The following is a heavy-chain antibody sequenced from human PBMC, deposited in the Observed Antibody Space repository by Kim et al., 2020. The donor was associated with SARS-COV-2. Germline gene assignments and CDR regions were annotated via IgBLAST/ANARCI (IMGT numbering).Heavy chain of an antibody. Sequence: YYADAVKGRFTISRDNSKNTLYLQMKSLRVEDMAVYYCARGGGYSSGLDYWGQGTLVTVSS. J-gene: IGHJ4*02. CDR3: ARGGGYSSGLDY. D-gene: IGHD6-19*01. V-gene: IGHV3-53*01.